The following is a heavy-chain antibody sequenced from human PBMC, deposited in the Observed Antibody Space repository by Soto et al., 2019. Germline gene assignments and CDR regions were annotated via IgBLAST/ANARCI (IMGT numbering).Heavy chain of an antibody. CDR3: ARRGPGTYFDY. CDR2: IWYDGSNK. Sequence: GGFLRLSCAASGFTFSNYGMHWVRQAPGKGLEWVAVIWYDGSNKYYVDSVKGRFTISRDNSENTLYLQMNSLRAEDTAVYYCARRGPGTYFDYWGQGTLVTVSS. CDR1: GFTFSNYG. D-gene: IGHD6-13*01. V-gene: IGHV3-33*01. J-gene: IGHJ4*02.